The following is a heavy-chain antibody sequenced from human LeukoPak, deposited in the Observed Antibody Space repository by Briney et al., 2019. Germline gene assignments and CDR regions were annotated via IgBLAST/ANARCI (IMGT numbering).Heavy chain of an antibody. CDR2: INAGNGNT. CDR1: GYTFTSYA. Sequence: AASVKVSCKASGYTFTSYAMHWVRQAPGQRLEWMGWINAGNGNTKYSQKSQGRVTITRDTSASTAYMELSSLRSEDTAVYYCARDFCSGGSCYRYFQHWGQGTLVTVSS. J-gene: IGHJ1*01. V-gene: IGHV1-3*01. CDR3: ARDFCSGGSCYRYFQH. D-gene: IGHD2-15*01.